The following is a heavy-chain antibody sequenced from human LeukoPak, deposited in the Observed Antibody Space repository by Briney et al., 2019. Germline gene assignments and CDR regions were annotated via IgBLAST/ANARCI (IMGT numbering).Heavy chain of an antibody. D-gene: IGHD3-9*01. CDR1: GYTFTSYG. V-gene: IGHV1-18*01. CDR3: ARRRVDYDILTGYSHDAFDI. CDR2: ISAYNGNT. J-gene: IGHJ3*02. Sequence: ASVKVSCKASGYTFTSYGISWVRQAPGQGLEWMGWISAYNGNTNYAQKLQGRVTMTTDTSTSTAYMELRSLRSDDTAVYYCARRRVDYDILTGYSHDAFDIWGQGTMVAVSS.